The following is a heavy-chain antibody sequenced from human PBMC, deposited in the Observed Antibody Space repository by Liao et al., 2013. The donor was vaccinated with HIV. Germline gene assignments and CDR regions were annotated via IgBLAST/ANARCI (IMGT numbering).Heavy chain of an antibody. J-gene: IGHJ4*02. Sequence: QLQLQESGSGLVKPSQTLSLTCAVSGGSISSGGYHWSWIRQPPGKGLEWIGYIFHSGSAYYNPSLKSRVTISVARSKNQFSLRLRSVTAADTAVYYCARGGHGTGWPYFDYWGQGTLVTVSS. CDR2: IFHSGSA. V-gene: IGHV4-30-2*01. CDR3: ARGGHGTGWPYFDY. CDR1: GGSISSGGYH. D-gene: IGHD6-19*01.